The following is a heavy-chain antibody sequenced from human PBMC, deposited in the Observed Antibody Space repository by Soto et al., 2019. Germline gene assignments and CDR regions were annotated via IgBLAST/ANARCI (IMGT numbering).Heavy chain of an antibody. V-gene: IGHV1-18*01. CDR1: GYAFISHG. J-gene: IGHJ6*04. CDR2: INPYNGNT. CDR3: ARSPRMSRAGDV. Sequence: QVHMEQYGAEVRMPGASLHVSCKASGYAFISHGVSWVRQAPGQGLEWMGWINPYNGNTNYAQKFQGRVTLTTDKTTSTAYMELRSLRADDTALYYCARSPRMSRAGDVWGKGTAVVVSS.